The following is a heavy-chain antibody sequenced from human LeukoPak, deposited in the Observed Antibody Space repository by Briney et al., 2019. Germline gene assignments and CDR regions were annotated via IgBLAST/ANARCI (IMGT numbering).Heavy chain of an antibody. CDR1: GFTFSDFW. D-gene: IGHD3-10*01. V-gene: IGHV3-74*01. J-gene: IGHJ5*02. CDR3: ARESGYHGSGFDP. CDR2: FNSDGSRT. Sequence: GGALRLSWAASGFTFSDFWMHLVRQTPGEGLVLVSRFNSDGSRTIYADSVKGRFTISRDNAKNTLYLQMNSLRDEDTAVYYCARESGYHGSGFDPWGQGTLVTVSS.